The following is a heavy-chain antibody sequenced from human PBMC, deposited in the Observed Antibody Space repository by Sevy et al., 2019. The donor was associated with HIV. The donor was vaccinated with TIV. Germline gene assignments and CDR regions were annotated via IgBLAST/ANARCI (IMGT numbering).Heavy chain of an antibody. CDR3: TRVDPYYEFGDV. J-gene: IGHJ6*02. CDR2: ITAYKDNT. D-gene: IGHD3-3*01. CDR1: GYTLNNYG. Sequence: ASVKVSFKASGYTLNNYGISWVRQAPGQGLEWIGWITAYKDNTNYAQNFKGRVTMTTDTSTLTAYMELRSLRSDDTAVYYCTRVDPYYEFGDVWGQGTTVTVSS. V-gene: IGHV1-18*01.